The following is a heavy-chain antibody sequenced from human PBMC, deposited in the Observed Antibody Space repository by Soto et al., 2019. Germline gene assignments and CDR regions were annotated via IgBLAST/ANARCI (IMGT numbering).Heavy chain of an antibody. CDR3: ARVTIFGVDMLGYYFDY. Sequence: ASVKVSCKASGYSFITYAMHWVRQAPGQRLEWMGWVNAGNGDTKSSQKFQGRVTTTRDTSASTAYMELSSLRSEDTAVYYCARVTIFGVDMLGYYFDYWGQGTLVTVSS. CDR2: VNAGNGDT. J-gene: IGHJ4*02. D-gene: IGHD3-3*01. V-gene: IGHV1-3*01. CDR1: GYSFITYA.